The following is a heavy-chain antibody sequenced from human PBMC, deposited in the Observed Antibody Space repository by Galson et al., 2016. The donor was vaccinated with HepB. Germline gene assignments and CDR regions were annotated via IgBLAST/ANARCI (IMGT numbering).Heavy chain of an antibody. CDR2: IFNSGTA. D-gene: IGHD6-19*01. V-gene: IGHV4-39*01. J-gene: IGHJ5*02. CDR3: ATMRGYASGWYGYDKWFDP. CDR1: GDSIKNSEDY. Sequence: ETLSLTCTVSGDSIKNSEDYWAWIRQPPGKGLEWIGSIFNSGTAYYNPSLLSRVTMSVDTSRNQFSLRLESVTAADTAVYFCATMRGYASGWYGYDKWFDPWGQGAQVSVSS.